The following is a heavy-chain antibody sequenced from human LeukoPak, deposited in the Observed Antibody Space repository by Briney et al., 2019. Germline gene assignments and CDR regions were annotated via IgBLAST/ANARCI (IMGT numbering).Heavy chain of an antibody. Sequence: GASVKVSCKASGYTFTSYYMHWVRQAPGQGLESMGIINPSGGSTSYAQKFQGRVTMTRDTSTSTVYMELSSLRSEDTAVYYCARFIVGATYFDYWGQGTLVTVSS. CDR2: INPSGGST. V-gene: IGHV1-46*01. CDR1: GYTFTSYY. J-gene: IGHJ4*02. CDR3: ARFIVGATYFDY. D-gene: IGHD1-26*01.